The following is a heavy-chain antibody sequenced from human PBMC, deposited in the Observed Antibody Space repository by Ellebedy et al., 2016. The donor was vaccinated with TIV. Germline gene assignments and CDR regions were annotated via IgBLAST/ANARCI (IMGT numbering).Heavy chain of an antibody. CDR1: GFTVSSNY. J-gene: IGHJ5*02. V-gene: IGHV3-53*01. Sequence: GESLKISCAASGFTVSSNYMSWVRQAPGKGLEWVSVIYSGGSTYYADSAKGRFTISRDNSKNTLYLQMNSLRAEDTAVYYCAILGSGFDPWGQGTLVTVSS. CDR2: IYSGGST. D-gene: IGHD2-15*01. CDR3: AILGSGFDP.